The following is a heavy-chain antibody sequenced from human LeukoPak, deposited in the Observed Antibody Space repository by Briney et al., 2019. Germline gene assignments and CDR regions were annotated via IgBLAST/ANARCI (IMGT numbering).Heavy chain of an antibody. J-gene: IGHJ3*02. Sequence: GGSVRLSCADSGFTFSSYEMNWVRQAPGKGLEWVSYISSSGSTIYYADSVKGRFTISRDNTKNSLYLQMNSLRAEDTAVYYCARYPTISDAFDIWGQGTMVTVSS. CDR1: GFTFSSYE. V-gene: IGHV3-48*03. CDR3: ARYPTISDAFDI. D-gene: IGHD3-9*01. CDR2: ISSSGSTI.